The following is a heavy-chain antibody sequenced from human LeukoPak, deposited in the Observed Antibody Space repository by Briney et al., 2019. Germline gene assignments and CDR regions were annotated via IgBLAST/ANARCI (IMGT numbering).Heavy chain of an antibody. D-gene: IGHD1-26*01. J-gene: IGHJ4*02. CDR3: ARQWYSGSYGGTDY. CDR2: IYYSGST. Sequence: PSETLSLTCTVSGGSISSYYWSWIRQPPGKGLEWIGYIYYSGSTNYNPSLKSRVTISVDTSKNQFSLKLSSVTAADTAVYYWARQWYSGSYGGTDYWGQGTLVTVSS. V-gene: IGHV4-59*08. CDR1: GGSISSYY.